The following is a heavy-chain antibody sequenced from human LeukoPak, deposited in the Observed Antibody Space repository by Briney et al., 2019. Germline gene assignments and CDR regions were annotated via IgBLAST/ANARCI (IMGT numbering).Heavy chain of an antibody. CDR3: AKDFVYYFDY. Sequence: GGSLRLSCAASGFTFSNYGMHWVRRASGKRLEWVSGISAGADVIFYADPVKGRFTISRDNSKNTLYLQMNSLRAEDTAVYYCAKDFVYYFDYWGQGTLVTVSS. D-gene: IGHD3-3*01. CDR1: GFTFSNYG. CDR2: ISAGADVI. J-gene: IGHJ4*02. V-gene: IGHV3-23*01.